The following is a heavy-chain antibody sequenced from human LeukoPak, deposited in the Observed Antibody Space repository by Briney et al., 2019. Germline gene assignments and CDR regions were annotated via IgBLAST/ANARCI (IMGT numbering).Heavy chain of an antibody. J-gene: IGHJ4*02. V-gene: IGHV3-23*01. Sequence: PGGSLRLSCAASGVTLSSYAMSWVRQAPGKGLEWVSIISASGGSTYYADSVKGRFTISRDNSKNTLYLQMNSLRAEDTAVYYCATQGGNFDYWGQGTLVTVSS. CDR3: ATQGGNFDY. CDR1: GVTLSSYA. CDR2: ISASGGST. D-gene: IGHD3-16*01.